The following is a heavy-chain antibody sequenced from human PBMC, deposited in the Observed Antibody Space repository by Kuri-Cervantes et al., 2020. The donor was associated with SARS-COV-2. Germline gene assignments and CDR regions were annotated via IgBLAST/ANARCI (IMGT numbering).Heavy chain of an antibody. CDR2: INPNSGGT. CDR1: GYTFTGYY. CDR3: ARGLAQWLVRYYYYMDV. D-gene: IGHD6-19*01. Sequence: ASVKVSCKASGYTFTGYYMRWVRQAPGQGLEWMGWINPNSGGTNYAQKFQGRVTMTRDTSISTAYMELSRLRSDDTAVYYCARGLAQWLVRYYYYMDVWGKGTTVTVSS. J-gene: IGHJ6*03. V-gene: IGHV1-2*02.